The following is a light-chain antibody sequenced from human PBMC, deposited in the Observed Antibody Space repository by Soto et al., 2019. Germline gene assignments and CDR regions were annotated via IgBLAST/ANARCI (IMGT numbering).Light chain of an antibody. V-gene: IGLV2-11*01. CDR1: GNDVGAYNY. Sequence: QSVLAQPRSVSRAPVQSVTISCTGTGNDVGAYNYVSWYQQHPGRPTKLMIYDVARWPSGVPDRFSGSKSGNTASLTISGLQAEDEADYFCCSYAGGYTYIFGTGTKVTVL. CDR2: DVA. CDR3: CSYAGGYTYI. J-gene: IGLJ1*01.